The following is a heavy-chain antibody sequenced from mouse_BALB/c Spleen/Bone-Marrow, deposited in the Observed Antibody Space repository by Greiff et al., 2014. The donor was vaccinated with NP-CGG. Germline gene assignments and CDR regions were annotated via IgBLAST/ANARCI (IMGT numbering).Heavy chain of an antibody. CDR3: ARGNYYGSTSGYYFDY. J-gene: IGHJ2*01. V-gene: IGHV3-6*02. CDR2: ISYDGSN. D-gene: IGHD1-1*01. CDR1: GYSITSGYY. Sequence: VQLQQSGPGLVKPSQSLSLTCSVTGYSITSGYYWNWIRQFPGNKLEWMGYISYDGSNNYNPSLKNRISITRDTSKNQFFLKLNSVTTEDSVTYYRARGNYYGSTSGYYFDYWGQGTTLTVSS.